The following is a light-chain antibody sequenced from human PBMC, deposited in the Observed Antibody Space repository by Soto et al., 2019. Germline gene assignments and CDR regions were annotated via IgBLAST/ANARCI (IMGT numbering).Light chain of an antibody. CDR3: QERSNWLIT. Sequence: EIVLTQSPATLSLSPGERATLSCRASQSVRHHLAWYQQKPGQAPRLLIYDASNRATGIPARFSGSGSGTDFTLTISSLEPEDFAVYYCQERSNWLITFGQGRRREIK. V-gene: IGKV3-11*01. CDR1: QSVRHH. CDR2: DAS. J-gene: IGKJ5*01.